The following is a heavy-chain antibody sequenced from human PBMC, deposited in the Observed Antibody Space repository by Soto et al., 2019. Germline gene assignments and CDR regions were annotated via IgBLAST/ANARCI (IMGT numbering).Heavy chain of an antibody. CDR3: ARSSSSDDYYYYYGMDV. D-gene: IGHD6-13*01. V-gene: IGHV1-18*01. CDR2: ISAYNGNT. CDR1: GYTFTSYG. Sequence: ASVKVSCKASGYTFTSYGISWLRQSPGQGLEWMGWISAYNGNTNYAQKLQGRVTMTTDTSTSTAYMELRSLRSDDTAVYYCARSSSSDDYYYYYGMDVWGQGTTVTVSS. J-gene: IGHJ6*02.